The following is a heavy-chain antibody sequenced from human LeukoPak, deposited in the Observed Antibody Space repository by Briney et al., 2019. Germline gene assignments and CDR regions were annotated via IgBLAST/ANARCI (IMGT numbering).Heavy chain of an antibody. CDR3: AKHLWRDLLSIGEVYYFGS. CDR2: ISGSDTST. CDR1: GFTVSSNY. D-gene: IGHD3-10*01. J-gene: IGHJ4*02. Sequence: GGSLRLSCAASGFTVSSNYMSWVRQAPGKGLEWVSVISGSDTSTNYADSVKGRFTISRDDSKNTLYLQMNSLRADDTAVYYCAKHLWRDLLSIGEVYYFGSWGQGTLITVSS. V-gene: IGHV3-23*01.